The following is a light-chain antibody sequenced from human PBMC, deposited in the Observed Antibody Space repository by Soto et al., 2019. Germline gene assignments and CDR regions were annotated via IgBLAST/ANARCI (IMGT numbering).Light chain of an antibody. Sequence: DIQMPQSPSSLSASVGDRVTITCRASEGIRNYLAWFQQKPGKAPQSLISAASSLQSGVPSRFSGSGSGTDFTLTIISLHPESLATYYCQHYNSYPHTYSQGTKLEIK. CDR1: EGIRNY. CDR2: AAS. V-gene: IGKV1-16*01. CDR3: QHYNSYPHT. J-gene: IGKJ2*01.